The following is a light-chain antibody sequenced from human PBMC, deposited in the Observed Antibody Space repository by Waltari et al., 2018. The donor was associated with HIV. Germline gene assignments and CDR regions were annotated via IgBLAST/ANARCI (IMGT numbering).Light chain of an antibody. CDR3: QGLNVQPRRLF. CDR2: GAS. Sequence: IQFTQSPSFLSASVGDRVTITCRASLGISSFLAWYQQKPGKAPNLLIYGASTLQSGVSSRFSGSGSGTEFTLTISSLQPEDFETYFCQGLNVQPRRLFFGGGTKLEVK. V-gene: IGKV1-9*01. CDR1: LGISSF. J-gene: IGKJ4*01.